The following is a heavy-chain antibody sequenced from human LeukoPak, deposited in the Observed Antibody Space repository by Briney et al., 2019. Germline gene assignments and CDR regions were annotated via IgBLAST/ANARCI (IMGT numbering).Heavy chain of an antibody. CDR1: GFTFSSYG. CDR3: AKDSVSRGSTWYFDY. CDR2: IWYDGSNK. Sequence: PGGSLRLSCAASGFTFSSYGMHWVRQAPGKGLEWVAVIWYDGSNKYYADSVKGRFTISRDNSKNTLYLQMNSLRAEDTAVYYCAKDSVSRGSTWYFDYWGQGTLVTVSS. V-gene: IGHV3-33*06. J-gene: IGHJ4*02. D-gene: IGHD1-26*01.